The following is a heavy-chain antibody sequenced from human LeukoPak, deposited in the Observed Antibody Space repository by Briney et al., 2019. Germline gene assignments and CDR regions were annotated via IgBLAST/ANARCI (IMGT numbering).Heavy chain of an antibody. Sequence: GGSLRLSCAASGFTFSRDWMHWVRQAPGKGLVWVSRINSDGSITTYADSVRGRFTISRDNAKNTLYLQMNSLKAEDTAEYYCGRGVGGGGDYWGQGTLVTVSS. J-gene: IGHJ4*02. CDR1: GFTFSRDW. CDR3: GRGVGGGGDY. D-gene: IGHD3-16*01. V-gene: IGHV3-74*01. CDR2: INSDGSIT.